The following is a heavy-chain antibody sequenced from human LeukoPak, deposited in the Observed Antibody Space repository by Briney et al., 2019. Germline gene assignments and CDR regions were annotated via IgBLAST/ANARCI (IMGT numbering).Heavy chain of an antibody. CDR3: ATISTSTGFFDY. CDR2: IFYSGGT. Sequence: SETLSLTCAVSGGSVSTTGYYWGWIRQPPGRGLEWFGHIFYSGGTYYNPSLENRVIISVDTSKNQFSLQLSSLTAADTAVYFCATISTSTGFFDYWGQGTLVTVSS. V-gene: IGHV4-39*07. J-gene: IGHJ4*02. CDR1: GGSVSTTGYY. D-gene: IGHD2-15*01.